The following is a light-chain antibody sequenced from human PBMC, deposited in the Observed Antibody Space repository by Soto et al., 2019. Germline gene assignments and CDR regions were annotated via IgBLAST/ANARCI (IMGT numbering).Light chain of an antibody. Sequence: EVVLAQSPATLSFSPGERATLSCRSSQSVSSSYLAWYQQKPGQAPRLLMYGASSRATGSPDRCSGSGSGTDFTLTISSLEPEDSAVYYCQQRSVWPPVTFGQGTRLEIK. CDR2: GAS. CDR3: QQRSVWPPVT. CDR1: QSVSSSY. V-gene: IGKV3D-20*02. J-gene: IGKJ5*01.